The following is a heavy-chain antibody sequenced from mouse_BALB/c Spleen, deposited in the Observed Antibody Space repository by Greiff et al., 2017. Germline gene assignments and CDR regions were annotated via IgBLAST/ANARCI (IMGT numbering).Heavy chain of an antibody. CDR2: IDPANGNT. V-gene: IGHV14-3*02. J-gene: IGHJ2*01. CDR3: ARGGGADFDY. Sequence: VQLKESGAELVKPGASVKLSCTASGFNIKDTYMHWVKQRPEQGLEWSGRIDPANGNTKYDPKFQGKATITADTSSNTAYLQLSSLTSEDTAVYYCARGGGADFDYWGQGTTLTVSS. CDR1: GFNIKDTY.